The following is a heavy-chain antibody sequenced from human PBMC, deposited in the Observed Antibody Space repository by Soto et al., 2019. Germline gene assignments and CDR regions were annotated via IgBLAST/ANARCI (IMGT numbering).Heavy chain of an antibody. CDR3: ASLNFDILTGYYAFDL. CDR1: GGSISGYY. Sequence: QVHLQESGPGLVKPSETLSLTCTVSGGSISGYYWSWIRQSPEKGLEYIGYISYSGSTNYNPSLKSRDTTSLDTSKNQFSLKLSSVTAADTAIYYCASLNFDILTGYYAFDLWGQGTMVTVSS. CDR2: ISYSGST. J-gene: IGHJ3*01. V-gene: IGHV4-59*08. D-gene: IGHD3-9*01.